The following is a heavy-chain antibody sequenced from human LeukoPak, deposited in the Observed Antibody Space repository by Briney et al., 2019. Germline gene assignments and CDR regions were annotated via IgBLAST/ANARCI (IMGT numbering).Heavy chain of an antibody. V-gene: IGHV4-59*12. Sequence: SETLSLTCTVSGGSISSYYWSWIRQPPGKGLEWIGYIYHSGSTYYKSSLKSRVTISVDRSKNQFSLKLSSVTAADTAVYYCAGGKFHNDYWGQGTLVTVSS. D-gene: IGHD1-14*01. J-gene: IGHJ4*02. CDR2: IYHSGST. CDR1: GGSISSYY. CDR3: AGGKFHNDY.